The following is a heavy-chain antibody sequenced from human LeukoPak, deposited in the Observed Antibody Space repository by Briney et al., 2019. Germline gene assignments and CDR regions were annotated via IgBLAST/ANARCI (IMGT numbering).Heavy chain of an antibody. V-gene: IGHV3-74*01. CDR2: INSDGSRT. CDR1: GFTFNRYW. CDR3: ARGNFYSGSGSSPLDY. Sequence: GGSLRLSCAASGFTFNRYWMHWVRQVPGKGLVWVSRINSDGSRTNYVDSAKGRFTISRDNAKNTLFLLTNSLRAEDSAVYYCARGNFYSGSGSSPLDYWAREPWSPSPQ. D-gene: IGHD3-10*01. J-gene: IGHJ4*02.